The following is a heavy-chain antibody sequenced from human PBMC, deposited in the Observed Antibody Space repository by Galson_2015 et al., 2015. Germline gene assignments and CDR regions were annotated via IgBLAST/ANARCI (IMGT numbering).Heavy chain of an antibody. D-gene: IGHD2-15*01. Sequence: SVKVSCKASGYTFTGHYLHWVRQAPGQGLEWMGGLHPNSANTNYAQNFQAWVTMTWDTSISTAYLEVNSLRAEDTAVYYCVKDMVGVVVVAAKNKPDYWGQGTLVTVSS. CDR2: LHPNSANT. J-gene: IGHJ4*02. CDR3: VKDMVGVVVVAAKNKPDY. V-gene: IGHV1-2*04. CDR1: GYTFTGHY.